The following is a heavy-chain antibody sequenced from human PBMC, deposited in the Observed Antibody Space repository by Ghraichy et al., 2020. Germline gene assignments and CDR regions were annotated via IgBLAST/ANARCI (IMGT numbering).Heavy chain of an antibody. CDR3: ARHGSNYGDYWGYYYYGMDV. D-gene: IGHD4-17*01. V-gene: IGHV4-4*09. CDR1: GGSISSYY. Sequence: SQTLSLTCTVSGGSISSYYWSWIRQPPGKGLEWIGYIYTSGSTNYNPSLKSRVTISVDTSKNQFSLKLSSVTAADTAVYYCARHGSNYGDYWGYYYYGMDVWGQGTTVTVSS. J-gene: IGHJ6*02. CDR2: IYTSGST.